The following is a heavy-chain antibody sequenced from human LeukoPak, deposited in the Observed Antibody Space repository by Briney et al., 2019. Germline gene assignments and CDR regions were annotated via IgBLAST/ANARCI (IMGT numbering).Heavy chain of an antibody. Sequence: SETLSLTCAVYGGSFSGYYWSWIRQPPGKGLEWIGEINHSGSTNYNPSLKSRVTISVDTSKNQFSLKLSSVTAADTAVYYCARAGMLYTDYYYGMDVWGQGTTVTVSS. V-gene: IGHV4-34*01. CDR2: INHSGST. J-gene: IGHJ6*02. D-gene: IGHD2-8*01. CDR3: ARAGMLYTDYYYGMDV. CDR1: GGSFSGYY.